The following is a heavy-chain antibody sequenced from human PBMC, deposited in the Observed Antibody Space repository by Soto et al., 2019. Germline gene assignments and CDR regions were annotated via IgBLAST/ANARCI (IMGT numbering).Heavy chain of an antibody. D-gene: IGHD3-10*01. CDR1: GGSISSGDYY. V-gene: IGHV4-30-4*01. J-gene: IGHJ6*02. CDR3: AGQPTAGSYYDLGSYYYYYAMDV. Sequence: SETLSLTCNVSGGSISSGDYYWSWIRQPPGKGLEWIGYIYFSESTSYNPSLKSRVTISVDTSKNQFSLKLSSVTAADTAVYYCAGQPTAGSYYDLGSYYYYYAMDVWGQGTTVTVSS. CDR2: IYFSEST.